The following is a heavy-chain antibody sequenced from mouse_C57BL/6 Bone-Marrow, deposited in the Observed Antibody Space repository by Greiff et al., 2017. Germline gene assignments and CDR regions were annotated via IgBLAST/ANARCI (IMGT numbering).Heavy chain of an antibody. D-gene: IGHD1-1*01. Sequence: VQLQQPGTALVKPGASVKLSCKASGYTFTSYWMHWVKQRPGQGLEWIGDIYPGSGSTNYNEKLKSKATLTVDTSSSTAYMQLSSLTSEDTAVYYCASYYGRSNYWGQGTTLTVSS. CDR1: GYTFTSYW. CDR2: IYPGSGST. V-gene: IGHV1-55*01. CDR3: ASYYGRSNY. J-gene: IGHJ2*01.